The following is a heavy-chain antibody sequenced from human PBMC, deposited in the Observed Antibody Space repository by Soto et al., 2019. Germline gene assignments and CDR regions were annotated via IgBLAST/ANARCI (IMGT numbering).Heavy chain of an antibody. CDR3: ARENDYENYYYYYYGMDV. CDR2: IWYDGSNK. Sequence: PGGSLRLSCAASGFTFSSYGMHWVRQAPGKGLEWVAVIWYDGSNKYYADSVKGRFTISRDNSKNTLYLQMNSLRAEDTAVYYCARENDYENYYYYYYGMDVWGQGTTVTVSS. D-gene: IGHD1-1*01. V-gene: IGHV3-33*01. CDR1: GFTFSSYG. J-gene: IGHJ6*02.